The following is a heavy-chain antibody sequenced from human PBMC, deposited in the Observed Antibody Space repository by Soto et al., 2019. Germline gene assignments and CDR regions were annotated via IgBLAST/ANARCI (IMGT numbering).Heavy chain of an antibody. CDR2: IYYSGST. J-gene: IGHJ3*02. CDR3: ASYCSGGSCYYGAFDI. V-gene: IGHV4-39*01. CDR1: GGSISSSSYY. Sequence: QLQLQESGPGLVKPSETLSLTCTVSGGSISSSSYYWGWIRQPPGKGLEWIGSIYYSGSTYYNPSLRIRVTTAVDTSKNQSSLKLRSVTAADTAVYYCASYCSGGSCYYGAFDIWGQGTVVTVSS. D-gene: IGHD2-15*01.